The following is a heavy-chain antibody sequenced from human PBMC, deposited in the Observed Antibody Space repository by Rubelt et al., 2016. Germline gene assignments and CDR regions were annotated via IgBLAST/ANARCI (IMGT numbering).Heavy chain of an antibody. CDR2: INGDGSST. CDR3: VRDGGIPVADGFDN. D-gene: IGHD6-19*01. J-gene: IGHJ4*02. V-gene: IGHV3-74*01. Sequence: EVQLLESGGGLVQPGGSLRLSCAASGFNFSSYDMNWVRQAPGKGLVWVSRINGDGSSTSYADSVKGRFALSRDNAKNTLFRQMNSLRAEDTAVYYCVRDGGIPVADGFDNWGQGTLVTVSS. CDR1: GFNFSSYD.